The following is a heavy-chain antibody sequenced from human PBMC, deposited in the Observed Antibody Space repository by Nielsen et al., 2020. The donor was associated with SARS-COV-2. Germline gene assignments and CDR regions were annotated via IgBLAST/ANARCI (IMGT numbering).Heavy chain of an antibody. V-gene: IGHV1-46*01. Sequence: WVRQAPGQGLEWMGIINPSGGSTSYAQKFQGRVTMTRDTSTSTVYMELSSLRSEDTAVYYCARDPSWGTAMVSYYYYGMDVWGQGTTVTVSS. J-gene: IGHJ6*02. D-gene: IGHD5-18*01. CDR3: ARDPSWGTAMVSYYYYGMDV. CDR2: INPSGGST.